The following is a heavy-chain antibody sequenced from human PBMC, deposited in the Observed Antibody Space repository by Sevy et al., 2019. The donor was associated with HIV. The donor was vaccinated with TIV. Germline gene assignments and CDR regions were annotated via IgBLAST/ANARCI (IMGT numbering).Heavy chain of an antibody. D-gene: IGHD3-10*01. CDR3: AGEFQLGPSFDY. V-gene: IGHV3-30-3*01. CDR1: GFTFSSYA. CDR2: ISYDGSNK. J-gene: IGHJ4*02. Sequence: GGSLRLSCAASGFTFSSYAMHWVRQAPGKGLEWVAVISYDGSNKYYADSVKGRFTISRDNSKNTLYLQMNSLRAEDTAVYYCAGEFQLGPSFDYWGQGTLVTVSS.